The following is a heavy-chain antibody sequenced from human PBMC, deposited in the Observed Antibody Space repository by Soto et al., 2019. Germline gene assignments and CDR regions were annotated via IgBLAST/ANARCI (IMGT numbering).Heavy chain of an antibody. Sequence: SVKVSCKASGFTFTSSAVQWVRQARGQRLEWIGWIVVGSGNTNYAQKFQERVTITRDMSTSTAYMELSSLRSEDTAVYYCARVAGSSSWAYFDYWGQGTLVTVSS. V-gene: IGHV1-58*01. J-gene: IGHJ4*02. CDR3: ARVAGSSSWAYFDY. D-gene: IGHD6-13*01. CDR1: GFTFTSSA. CDR2: IVVGSGNT.